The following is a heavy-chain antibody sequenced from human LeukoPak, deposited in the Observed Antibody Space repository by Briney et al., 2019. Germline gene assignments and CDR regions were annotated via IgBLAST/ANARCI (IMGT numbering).Heavy chain of an antibody. Sequence: GASVKVSCKASGYTFTSYDINWVRQATGQGLEWMGWMNPNSGNTGYAQKFQGRVTMTRNTSISTAYMELSSLRSEDTAVYYCARAPLHRPNNWFDPWGQGTLVTVSS. CDR2: MNPNSGNT. V-gene: IGHV1-8*01. CDR1: GYTFTSYD. D-gene: IGHD4-11*01. CDR3: ARAPLHRPNNWFDP. J-gene: IGHJ5*02.